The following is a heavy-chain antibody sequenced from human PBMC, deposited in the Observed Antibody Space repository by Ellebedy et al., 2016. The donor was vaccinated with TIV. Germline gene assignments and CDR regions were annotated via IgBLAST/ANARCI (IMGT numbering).Heavy chain of an antibody. V-gene: IGHV4-59*01. CDR1: GGSMRSYF. Sequence: MPSETLSLTCTVSGGSMRSYFRSWIRQAPGKGLEWIAYIHYTGSTNYNPSLKSRVTIPVDTSKNQFFLRLNSVTAADTAVYYCARAPDYGDWMPDAFDVWGQGTMVTVSS. J-gene: IGHJ3*01. D-gene: IGHD4-17*01. CDR3: ARAPDYGDWMPDAFDV. CDR2: IHYTGST.